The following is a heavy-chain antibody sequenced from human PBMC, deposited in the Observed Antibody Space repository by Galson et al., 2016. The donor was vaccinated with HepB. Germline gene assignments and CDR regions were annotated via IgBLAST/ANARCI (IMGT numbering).Heavy chain of an antibody. Sequence: SVKVSCKASGGTFSSYGLSWVRQAPGQGLEWMGGIIPIFGTPNYAQKFQGRVTISADKSTSTAYMELSSLRSEDTAVYYCARDWAPYYHDNSKEGAFDDWGQGTLVTVSS. D-gene: IGHD3-22*01. CDR1: GGTFSSYG. CDR2: IIPIFGTP. CDR3: ARDWAPYYHDNSKEGAFDD. J-gene: IGHJ4*02. V-gene: IGHV1-69*06.